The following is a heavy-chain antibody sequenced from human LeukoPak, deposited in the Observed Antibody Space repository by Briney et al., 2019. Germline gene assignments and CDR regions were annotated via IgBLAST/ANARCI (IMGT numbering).Heavy chain of an antibody. CDR1: GFTFSSYG. J-gene: IGHJ2*01. V-gene: IGHV3-30*03. CDR2: ILCDGSNK. D-gene: IGHD6-19*01. Sequence: GGSLRLSCAAPGFTFSSYGMHWVRQAPGKGLEWVAVILCDGSNKYYADSVKGRFTISRDNSKNTLYLQMNSLRAEDTAVYYCARAPSGWSDYWYFDLWGRGTLVTVS. CDR3: ARAPSGWSDYWYFDL.